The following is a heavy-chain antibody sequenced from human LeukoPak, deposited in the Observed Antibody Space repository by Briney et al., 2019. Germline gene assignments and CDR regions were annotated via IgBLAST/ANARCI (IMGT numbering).Heavy chain of an antibody. CDR2: IRATAGTT. V-gene: IGHV3-23*01. CDR1: GFTFSSYA. D-gene: IGHD5-12*01. J-gene: IGHJ4*02. Sequence: GGSLRLFCAASGFTFSSYAMTWGRQAPGKGLQWVSTIRATAGTTYYADSVQGRFTISRDNSKNTVFLQMNSLRAEDTAVYYCAKGGYTSHYDYWGQGTLVTVSS. CDR3: AKGGYTSHYDY.